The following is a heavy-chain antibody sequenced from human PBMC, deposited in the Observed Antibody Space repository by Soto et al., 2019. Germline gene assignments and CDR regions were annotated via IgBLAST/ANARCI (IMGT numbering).Heavy chain of an antibody. CDR1: GGSISSGGYY. CDR2: IYYSGST. J-gene: IGHJ1*01. Sequence: SETLSLTCTVSGGSISSGGYYWSWIRQHPGKGLEWIGYIYYSGSTYYNPSLKSRVTISVDTSKNQFSLKLSSVTAADTAVYYCARTGHYDSSGYLPFPHWGQGTLVTVSS. CDR3: ARTGHYDSSGYLPFPH. D-gene: IGHD3-22*01. V-gene: IGHV4-31*03.